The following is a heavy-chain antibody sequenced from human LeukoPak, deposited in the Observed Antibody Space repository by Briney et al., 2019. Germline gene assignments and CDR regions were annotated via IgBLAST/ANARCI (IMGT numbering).Heavy chain of an antibody. CDR1: GITLSNYG. J-gene: IGHJ4*02. CDR3: AKRGVVIRVILVGFHKEAYYFDS. CDR2: ISGSGGST. D-gene: IGHD3-22*01. Sequence: GGSLRLSCAVSGITLSNYGMIWVRQTPRKGLEWVAGISGSGGSTSYADSVKGRFTISRDNPKNTLYLEMNSLRAKDTAVYFCAKRGVVIRVILVGFHKEAYYFDSWGQGALVTVSS. V-gene: IGHV3-23*01.